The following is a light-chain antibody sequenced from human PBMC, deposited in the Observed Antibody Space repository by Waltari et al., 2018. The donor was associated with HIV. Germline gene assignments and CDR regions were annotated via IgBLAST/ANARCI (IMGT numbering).Light chain of an antibody. V-gene: IGLV1-40*01. CDR1: SPNIGAGYD. CDR3: QSHDSSLSGSV. CDR2: GNN. Sequence: QSVLTQPPSVSGAPGQSVTISCTGSSPNIGAGYDVHWYRQLPGTAPKLLIYGNNNRPSGVPDRFSNSKSGRSASLAITGLQTEDEADYYCQSHDSSLSGSVFGGGTKLTVL. J-gene: IGLJ2*01.